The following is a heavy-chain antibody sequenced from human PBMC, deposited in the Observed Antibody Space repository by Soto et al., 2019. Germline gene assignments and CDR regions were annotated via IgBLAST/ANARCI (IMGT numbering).Heavy chain of an antibody. J-gene: IGHJ4*02. Sequence: SETLPLTCAVYGGSVSGYYWSWIRQPPGKGLEWIGEINHSGSTNYNPSLKSRVTISVDTSKNQFSLKLSSVTAADTAVYYCARRFGRNFDYWGQGTLVTVSS. CDR2: INHSGST. CDR1: GGSVSGYY. CDR3: ARRFGRNFDY. V-gene: IGHV4-34*01. D-gene: IGHD3-16*01.